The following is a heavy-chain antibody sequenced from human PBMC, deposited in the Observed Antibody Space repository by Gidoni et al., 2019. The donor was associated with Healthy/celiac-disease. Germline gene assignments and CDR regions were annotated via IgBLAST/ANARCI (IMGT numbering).Heavy chain of an antibody. CDR1: GGSISSGGYY. D-gene: IGHD3-3*01. Sequence: QVQLQESGPGLVKPSQTLSLTCTVSGGSISSGGYYWSWIRQHPGKGLEWIGYIYYSGSTYYNPSLKSRVTISVDTSKNQFSLKLSSVTAADTAVYYCARVTSSITIFGALPWFDPWGQGTLVTVSS. CDR2: IYYSGST. CDR3: ARVTSSITIFGALPWFDP. J-gene: IGHJ5*02. V-gene: IGHV4-31*03.